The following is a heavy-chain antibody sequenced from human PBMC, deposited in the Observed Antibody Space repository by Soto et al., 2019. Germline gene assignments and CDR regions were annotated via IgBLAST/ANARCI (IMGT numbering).Heavy chain of an antibody. CDR3: ARGGDGSGSESVFDI. CDR1: GYTLTELS. CDR2: FDPEDGET. Sequence: ASVKVSCKVSGYTLTELSMHWVRQAPGKGLEWMGGFDPEDGETIYAQKSQGRVTMTEDTSTDTAYMELSSLKFEDTAVYYCARGGDGSGSESVFDIWGQGTMVTVSS. D-gene: IGHD3-22*01. J-gene: IGHJ3*02. V-gene: IGHV1-24*01.